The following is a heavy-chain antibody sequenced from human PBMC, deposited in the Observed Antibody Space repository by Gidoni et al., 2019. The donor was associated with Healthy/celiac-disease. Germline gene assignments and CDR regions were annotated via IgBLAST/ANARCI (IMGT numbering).Heavy chain of an antibody. J-gene: IGHJ5*02. CDR2: IYYSGST. V-gene: IGHV4-39*01. CDR1: GGSISSSSYY. Sequence: QLQLQESGPGLVKPSETLSLTCTVSGGSISSSSYYWGWIRQPPGKGLEWIGSIYYSGSTYYSPSLKSRVTISVDTSKNQFSLKLSSVTAADTAVYYCARHGGYYNWFDPWGQGTLVTVSS. D-gene: IGHD3-22*01. CDR3: ARHGGYYNWFDP.